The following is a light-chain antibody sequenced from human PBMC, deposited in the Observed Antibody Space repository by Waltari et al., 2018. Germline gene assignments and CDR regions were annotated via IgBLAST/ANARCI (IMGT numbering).Light chain of an antibody. CDR2: TNN. J-gene: IGLJ2*01. V-gene: IGLV1-44*01. Sequence: QSVLPQPPSASAPPGQRGTTSCSGSSSNIGSNTVTWYHQLPGTAPKLLIYTNNQRPSGVPDRFSGSKSGTSASLAISGLQSEDEADYYCAVWDDSLNGVVFGGGTKLTVL. CDR1: SSNIGSNT. CDR3: AVWDDSLNGVV.